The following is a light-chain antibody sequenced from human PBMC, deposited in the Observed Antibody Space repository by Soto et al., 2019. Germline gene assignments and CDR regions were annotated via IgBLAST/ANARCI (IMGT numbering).Light chain of an antibody. J-gene: IGKJ1*01. CDR3: QQYNSYPRT. CDR1: ESISGW. Sequence: DIQMTQSPSTLSASVGDRVTITCRASESISGWLAWYQQKPGKAPKLVIFKASTLESGVPSRFSGSGSGTEFTLSISSLQPDDFATYYCQQYNSYPRTCGQGTNVEIK. CDR2: KAS. V-gene: IGKV1-5*03.